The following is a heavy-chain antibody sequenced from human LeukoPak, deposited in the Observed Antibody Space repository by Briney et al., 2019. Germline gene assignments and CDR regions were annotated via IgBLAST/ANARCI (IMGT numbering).Heavy chain of an antibody. CDR2: ISGSGGST. Sequence: GGSLRLSCAASGFTFSSYAMSWVRQAPGKGLEWVSAISGSGGSTYYADSVKGRFTISRDNSKNTLYLQMSSLRAEDTAVYYCAKRSSYCSSTSCRGVYYYYMDVWGKGTTVTVSS. CDR1: GFTFSSYA. D-gene: IGHD2-2*01. V-gene: IGHV3-23*01. J-gene: IGHJ6*03. CDR3: AKRSSYCSSTSCRGVYYYYMDV.